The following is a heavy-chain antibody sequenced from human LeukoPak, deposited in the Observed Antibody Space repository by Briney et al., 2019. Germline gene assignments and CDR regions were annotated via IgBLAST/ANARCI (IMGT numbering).Heavy chain of an antibody. CDR3: AKSRVYYGSGRYSRMGLSYFYYYMDV. Sequence: PSETLSLTCAVYGGSFSGYYWSWIRQPPGKGLEWIGEINHSGSTNYNPSLKSRVTISVDTSKNQFSLKLSSVTAADTAVYYCAKSRVYYGSGRYSRMGLSYFYYYMDVWGKGTTVTNSS. CDR2: INHSGST. CDR1: GGSFSGYY. D-gene: IGHD3-10*01. J-gene: IGHJ6*03. V-gene: IGHV4-34*01.